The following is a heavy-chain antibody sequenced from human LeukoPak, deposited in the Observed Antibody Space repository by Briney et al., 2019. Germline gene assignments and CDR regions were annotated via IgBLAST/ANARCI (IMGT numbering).Heavy chain of an antibody. CDR1: GFTFSSYA. J-gene: IGHJ4*02. CDR3: AKTGPMVRGYCSSNSCPNFDY. CDR2: ISGSGGST. Sequence: GGSLRLSCAASGFTFSSYAMSWVRQAPGKGLEWVSAISGSGGSTYHADSVKGRFTISRDNSKNTLYLQMNNLRAEDTAVYYCAKTGPMVRGYCSSNSCPNFDYWGQGTLVTVSS. V-gene: IGHV3-23*01. D-gene: IGHD2-2*01.